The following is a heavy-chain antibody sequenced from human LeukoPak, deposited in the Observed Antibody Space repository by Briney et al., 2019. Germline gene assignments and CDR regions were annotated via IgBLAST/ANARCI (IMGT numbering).Heavy chain of an antibody. CDR2: IRQDGSEK. J-gene: IGHJ5*02. D-gene: IGHD4-17*01. CDR3: ARAPGEGWFDP. CDR1: GFTFSSYW. V-gene: IGHV3-7*01. Sequence: GGSLRLSCAASGFTFSSYWMSWVRQAPGKGLEWVASIRQDGSEKYYVDSVKGRFTISRDNAKNSLYLQMNSLRAEDTALYYCARAPGEGWFDPWGQGTLVTVSS.